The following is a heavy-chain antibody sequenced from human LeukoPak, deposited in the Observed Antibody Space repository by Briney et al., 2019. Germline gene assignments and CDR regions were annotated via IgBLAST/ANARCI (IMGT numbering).Heavy chain of an antibody. CDR3: ARAQYSGSYRVSY. D-gene: IGHD1-26*01. CDR2: ISAYNGNT. CDR1: DYTFTNYG. J-gene: IGHJ4*02. V-gene: IGHV1-18*01. Sequence: ASVKVSCKASDYTFTNYGISWVRQAPGQGLEWMGWISAYNGNTNYAQKLQGRVTMTTDTSTSTAYMELSRLRSDDTAVYYCARAQYSGSYRVSYWGQGTLVTVSS.